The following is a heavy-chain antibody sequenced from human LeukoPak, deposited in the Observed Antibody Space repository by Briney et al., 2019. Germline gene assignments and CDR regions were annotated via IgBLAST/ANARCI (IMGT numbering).Heavy chain of an antibody. CDR3: ARHPTWLYCGGDCWGWFDP. V-gene: IGHV4-61*02. D-gene: IGHD2-21*01. CDR2: IYTSGST. CDR1: GGSISSGSYY. Sequence: SQTLSLTCTVSGGSISSGSYYWSWIRQPAGKGLEWIGRIYTSGSTNYNPSLKSRVTISVDTSKNQFSLKLSSVTAADTAVYYCARHPTWLYCGGDCWGWFDPWGQGTLVTVSS. J-gene: IGHJ5*02.